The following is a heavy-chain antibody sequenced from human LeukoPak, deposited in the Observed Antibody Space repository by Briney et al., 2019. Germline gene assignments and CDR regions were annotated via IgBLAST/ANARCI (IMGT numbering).Heavy chain of an antibody. CDR2: IGGSGGGT. D-gene: IGHD2-15*01. CDR1: GFTFGSFV. Sequence: PGGSLRLSCAASGFTFGSFVMSWVRQAQGKGLEWVSDIGGSGGGTHYADSVKGRFTTSRDNSKNTVYLQMDSLRAEDTAVYYCARAGYCSGGSCYGSDYWGQGTLVSVSS. V-gene: IGHV3-23*01. CDR3: ARAGYCSGGSCYGSDY. J-gene: IGHJ4*02.